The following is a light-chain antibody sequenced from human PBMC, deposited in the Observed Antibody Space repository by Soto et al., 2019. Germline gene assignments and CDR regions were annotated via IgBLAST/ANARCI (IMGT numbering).Light chain of an antibody. CDR3: QSYDSSLSGSGV. V-gene: IGLV1-40*01. CDR1: ISNIGAGYD. J-gene: IGLJ2*01. CDR2: GNS. Sequence: QSVLTQPPSASGAPGQRVTISCTGSISNIGAGYDVHWYQQLPGTAPKLLIYGNSNRPSGVPDRFSGSKSGTSASLAITGLQAEDEADYYCQSYDSSLSGSGVFGGGTKLTVL.